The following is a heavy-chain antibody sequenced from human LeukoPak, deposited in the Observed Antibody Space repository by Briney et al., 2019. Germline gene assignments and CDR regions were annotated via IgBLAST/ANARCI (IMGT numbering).Heavy chain of an antibody. CDR3: AKDETTVVRHFDY. V-gene: IGHV3-53*05. Sequence: NPGGSLRLSCAASGFTVSSNYMSWVRQAPGKGLEWVSVIYSGGSTYYADSVKGRFTISRDNSKNTLYLQMNSLRAEDTAVYYCAKDETTVVRHFDYWGQGTLVTVSS. CDR2: IYSGGST. D-gene: IGHD4-23*01. J-gene: IGHJ4*02. CDR1: GFTVSSNY.